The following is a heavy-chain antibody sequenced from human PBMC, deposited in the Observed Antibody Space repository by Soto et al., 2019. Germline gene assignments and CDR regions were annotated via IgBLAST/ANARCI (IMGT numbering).Heavy chain of an antibody. D-gene: IGHD6-6*01. CDR1: GFTFSSYE. J-gene: IGHJ3*02. Sequence: GGSLRLSCAASGFTFSSYEMNWVRQAPGKGLEWVSYISSSGSTIYYADSVKGRFTISRDNAKNSLYLQMNSLRAEDTAVYYCARDPRPAPFAAPKIYSSSSSAFDIWGQGTMVTVSS. V-gene: IGHV3-48*03. CDR2: ISSSGSTI. CDR3: ARDPRPAPFAAPKIYSSSSSAFDI.